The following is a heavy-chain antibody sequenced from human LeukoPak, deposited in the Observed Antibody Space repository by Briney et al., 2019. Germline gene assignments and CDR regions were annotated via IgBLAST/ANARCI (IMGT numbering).Heavy chain of an antibody. J-gene: IGHJ3*02. V-gene: IGHV3-9*03. CDR1: GFTFDDYS. CDR3: AKSSNNSIGGAFDI. Sequence: GGSLRLSCVASGFTFDDYSMHWVRQPPGKGLEWVSGITWNSAGIGYADSVKGRFTISRDNAKKSLYLQMDSLRAEDMAFYYCAKSSNNSIGGAFDIWGQGTMVIVSS. CDR2: ITWNSAGI. D-gene: IGHD3-16*01.